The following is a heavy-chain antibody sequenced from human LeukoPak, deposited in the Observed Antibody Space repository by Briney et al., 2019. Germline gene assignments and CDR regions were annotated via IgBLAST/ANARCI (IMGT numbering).Heavy chain of an antibody. D-gene: IGHD1-26*01. Sequence: GASVKVSCKASGGTFSSYAISWVRQAPGQGLEWMGGIIPILGTANYAQKFQGRVTITTDESTSTAYMELSSLRSEDTAVYYCARATLVGATFPHAFDIWGQGTMVTVSS. V-gene: IGHV1-69*05. CDR2: IIPILGTA. CDR1: GGTFSSYA. CDR3: ARATLVGATFPHAFDI. J-gene: IGHJ3*02.